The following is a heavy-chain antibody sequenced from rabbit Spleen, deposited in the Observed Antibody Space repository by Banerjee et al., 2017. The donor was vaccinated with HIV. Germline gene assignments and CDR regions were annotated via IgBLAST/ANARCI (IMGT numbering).Heavy chain of an antibody. D-gene: IGHD1-1*01. CDR2: IYGGDGHST. CDR3: ARDTATSFSTYGMDL. V-gene: IGHV1S40*01. J-gene: IGHJ6*01. Sequence: QSLEESGGDLVKPGASLTLTCTASGFSFSSDYYICWVRQAPGKGLEWIGCIYGGDGHSTAYASWAKGRFTISKASSTTVTLQMTSLTAADTATYFCARDTATSFSTYGMDLRGPGTLVTVS. CDR1: GFSFSSDYY.